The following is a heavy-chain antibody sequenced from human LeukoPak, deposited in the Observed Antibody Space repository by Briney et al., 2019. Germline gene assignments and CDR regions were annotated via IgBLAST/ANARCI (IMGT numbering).Heavy chain of an antibody. Sequence: GGSLRLSCAASGFTFSKDDFHWVRQAPGKGLEWVAAIGVTGDTYYADSVKGRFTISRDNSKNTLYLQMNSLRAEDTAVYYCAKRDGSGSYYNQFDYWGQGTLVTVSS. CDR3: AKRDGSGSYYNQFDY. CDR1: GFTFSKDD. V-gene: IGHV3-23*01. J-gene: IGHJ4*02. D-gene: IGHD3-10*01. CDR2: IGVTGDT.